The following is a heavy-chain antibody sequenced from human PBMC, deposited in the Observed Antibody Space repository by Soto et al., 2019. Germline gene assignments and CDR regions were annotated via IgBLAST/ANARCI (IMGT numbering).Heavy chain of an antibody. V-gene: IGHV5-10-1*01. CDR1: ECRVSTAC. J-gene: IGHJ6*01. Sequence: ASLKRSAERSECRVSTACISGVRRMPEKSMEWMGRIDPSDSYTNYSPSFQGHVTISADKSISTAYLQRSSLKASDTAMYYCARFVVFVTAAHNDGIYV. D-gene: IGHD2-15*01. CDR3: ARFVVFVTAAHNDGIYV. CDR2: IDPSDSYT.